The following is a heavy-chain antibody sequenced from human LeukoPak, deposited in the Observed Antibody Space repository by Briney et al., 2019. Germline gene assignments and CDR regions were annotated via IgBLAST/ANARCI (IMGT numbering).Heavy chain of an antibody. CDR3: AKNVWGTSPYYFDY. D-gene: IGHD3-16*01. V-gene: IGHV3-23*01. J-gene: IGHJ4*02. Sequence: GGSLRLSCAASGFTFSNYAMSWVRQAPGKGLEWVSAISGSGGYTYHADSVEGRFTISRDNSKNTLYMQMNSLRAEDTAVYYCAKNVWGTSPYYFDYWGQGTLVTVSS. CDR2: ISGSGGYT. CDR1: GFTFSNYA.